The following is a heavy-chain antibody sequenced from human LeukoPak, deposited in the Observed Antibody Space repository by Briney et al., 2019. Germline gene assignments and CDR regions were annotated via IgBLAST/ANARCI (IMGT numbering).Heavy chain of an antibody. J-gene: IGHJ4*02. CDR3: TTEVAVAVIQRDC. D-gene: IGHD6-19*01. CDR2: IKSKTDGGTT. V-gene: IGHV3-15*01. Sequence: GGSLRLSCAASGFTFSNAWMSWVRQAPGKGLEWVGRIKSKTDGGTTDYAAPVKGRFTISRDDSKNTLYLQMNSLKTEDTAVYYCTTEVAVAVIQRDCWGQGTLVTVSS. CDR1: GFTFSNAW.